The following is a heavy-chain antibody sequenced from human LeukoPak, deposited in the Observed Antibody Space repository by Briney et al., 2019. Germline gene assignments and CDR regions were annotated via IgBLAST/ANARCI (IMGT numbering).Heavy chain of an antibody. V-gene: IGHV1-18*01. D-gene: IGHD3-9*01. CDR3: ARGAGSDILTGYFYY. Sequence: ASVKVSCKASGYTFTSYGISWVRQAPGQGLEWMGWISAYNGNTNYAQKLQGRVTMTTDTSTSTAYMELSSLRSDDTAVYYCARGAGSDILTGYFYYWGQGTLVTVSS. J-gene: IGHJ4*02. CDR2: ISAYNGNT. CDR1: GYTFTSYG.